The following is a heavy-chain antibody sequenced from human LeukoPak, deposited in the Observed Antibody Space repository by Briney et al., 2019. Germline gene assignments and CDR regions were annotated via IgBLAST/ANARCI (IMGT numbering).Heavy chain of an antibody. CDR3: ARLENSVVVPGALDY. V-gene: IGHV1/OR15-1*01. CDR2: INPNSGGT. CDR1: GYIFTDYY. D-gene: IGHD2-2*01. Sequence: ASVKVSCKASGYIFTDYYMHWVRQAPGQELGWMGRINPNSGGTNYAQKFQGRVTMTRDTSISTAYTELNSLRAEDTAVYYCARLENSVVVPGALDYWGQGTLVTVSS. J-gene: IGHJ4*02.